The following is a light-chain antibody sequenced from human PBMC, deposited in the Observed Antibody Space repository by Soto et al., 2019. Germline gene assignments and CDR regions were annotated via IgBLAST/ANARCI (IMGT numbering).Light chain of an antibody. J-gene: IGKJ3*01. CDR2: AAS. Sequence: DIQMTQSPSSLSASVGDRVTITCRASQSISTYLNWYQQKPGKAPKLLIFAASSLQSGVPSRFSGSGSGTDFTLTISSLQPEDFAIYYCQQSYSMPFTFGPGTKVDIK. CDR3: QQSYSMPFT. CDR1: QSISTY. V-gene: IGKV1-39*01.